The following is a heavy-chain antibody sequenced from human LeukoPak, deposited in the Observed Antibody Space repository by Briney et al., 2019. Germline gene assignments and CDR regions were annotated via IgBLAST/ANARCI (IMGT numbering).Heavy chain of an antibody. CDR2: IYHSGST. Sequence: SGTLSLTCAVSGGSISSSNWWSWVRQPPGKGLEWIGEIYHSGSTNYNPSLKSRVTISVDKSKNQFSLKLSSVTAADTAVYYCARSQTYYYDSSGYYYFDYWGQGTLVTVSS. CDR1: GGSISSSNW. D-gene: IGHD3-22*01. J-gene: IGHJ4*02. V-gene: IGHV4-4*02. CDR3: ARSQTYYYDSSGYYYFDY.